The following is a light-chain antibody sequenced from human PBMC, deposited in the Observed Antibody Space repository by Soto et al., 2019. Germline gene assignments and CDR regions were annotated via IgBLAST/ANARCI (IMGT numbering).Light chain of an antibody. CDR2: GAS. J-gene: IGKJ1*01. Sequence: EIVLPQSPGTLSLSPGERATLSCRASQSVSSSYLAWYQQKPGQAPRPLIYGASSRAIGIPDRFSGSGSGTDFTLTISRLEPEDFAVYYCQQYGSSPRTFGRGTKVEIK. CDR3: QQYGSSPRT. CDR1: QSVSSSY. V-gene: IGKV3-20*01.